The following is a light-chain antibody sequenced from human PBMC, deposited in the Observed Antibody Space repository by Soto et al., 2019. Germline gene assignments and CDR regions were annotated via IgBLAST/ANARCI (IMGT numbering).Light chain of an antibody. CDR1: QSISSY. CDR3: QQSYSTLLT. J-gene: IGKJ4*01. CDR2: AAS. Sequence: DIQMTQSPSTLSSSLVVRVTITCRASQSISSYLNWYQQKPGKAPKLLIYAASSLQSGVPSRFSGSGSGTDFTLTISSLQPEDFATYYCQQSYSTLLTFGGGTKVDIK. V-gene: IGKV1-39*01.